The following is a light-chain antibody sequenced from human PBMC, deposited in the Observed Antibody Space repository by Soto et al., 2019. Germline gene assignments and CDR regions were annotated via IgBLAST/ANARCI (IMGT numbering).Light chain of an antibody. CDR3: SSYTSSSTYV. V-gene: IGLV2-14*01. Sequence: QSVLTQPASVSGSPGQSITISCTGTSSDVGAYNYVSWYQQHPGKAPKLMIYEVSNRPSGVSDRFSGSKSSNTASLTISGLQPEDEADYYCSSYTSSSTYVFGTGTKLTVL. CDR2: EVS. CDR1: SSDVGAYNY. J-gene: IGLJ1*01.